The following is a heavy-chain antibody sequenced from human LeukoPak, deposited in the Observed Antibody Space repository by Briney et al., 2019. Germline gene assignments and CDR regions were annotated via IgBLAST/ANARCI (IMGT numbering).Heavy chain of an antibody. CDR1: GFIFSSHA. D-gene: IGHD2-21*01. V-gene: IGHV3-23*01. J-gene: IGHJ6*02. Sequence: GGSLRLSCAASGFIFSSHAMSWVRQAPGKGLEWVSGISGSGGNTYYADSVKGRFTISRDNSKNTLYLQVNSLRAEDTAVFYCARLAGHDTYYYYGTDVWGQGTTVTVSS. CDR3: ARLAGHDTYYYYGTDV. CDR2: ISGSGGNT.